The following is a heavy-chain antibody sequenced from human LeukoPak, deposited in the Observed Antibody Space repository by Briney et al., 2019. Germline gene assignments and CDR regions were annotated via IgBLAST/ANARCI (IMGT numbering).Heavy chain of an antibody. D-gene: IGHD2-2*01. CDR1: GGSISSYY. Sequence: AETLSLTCSVWGGSISSYYWSCTRHPPGEGLEGIGYNYYSGLTNYNHSLKSRVTISVDTSKNQFSLKLSSVTAADTAVYYCARASSSTSCYACPYYYYYMDDGGKETAVAVSS. J-gene: IGHJ6*03. V-gene: IGHV4-59*01. CDR2: NYYSGLT. CDR3: ARASSSTSCYACPYYYYYMDD.